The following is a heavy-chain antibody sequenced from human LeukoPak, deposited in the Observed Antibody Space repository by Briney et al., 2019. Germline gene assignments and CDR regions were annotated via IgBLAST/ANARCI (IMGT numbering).Heavy chain of an antibody. CDR1: GFTFSSYG. D-gene: IGHD6-19*01. CDR2: IWYDGSNK. V-gene: IGHV3-33*01. Sequence: GGSLRLSCAASGFTFSSYGMHWVRQVPGKGLEWVAVIWYDGSNKYYADSVKGRFTISRDNSKNTLYLQMNSLRAEDTAVYYCARDYPGYSSGWYKGGAGYFDYWGQGTLVTVSS. CDR3: ARDYPGYSSGWYKGGAGYFDY. J-gene: IGHJ4*02.